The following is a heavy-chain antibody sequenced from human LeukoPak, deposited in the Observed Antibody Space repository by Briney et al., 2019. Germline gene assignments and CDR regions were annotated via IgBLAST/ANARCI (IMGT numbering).Heavy chain of an antibody. CDR2: IYYSGST. J-gene: IGHJ4*02. CDR3: ARVQTVELPYFDY. Sequence: SETLSLTCTVSGGSISSGGYYWSWIRQHPGTGLEWIGYIYYSGSTYYNPSLKSRVTMSVDTSKNQFSLKLSSVTAADTAVYYCARVQTVELPYFDYWGQGTLVTVSS. V-gene: IGHV4-31*03. D-gene: IGHD4-11*01. CDR1: GGSISSGGYY.